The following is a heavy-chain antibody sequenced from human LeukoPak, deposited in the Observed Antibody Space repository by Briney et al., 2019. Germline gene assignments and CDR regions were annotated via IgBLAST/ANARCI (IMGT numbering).Heavy chain of an antibody. CDR3: AKNFYGDYNVFFDY. CDR1: GFTFSFYG. D-gene: IGHD4-17*01. V-gene: IGHV3-23*01. CDR2: LSGSGGST. Sequence: PGGSLRLSCVGTGFTFSFYGMSWVRQAPGKGLEWVSALSGSGGSTYYADSVRGRFTISRDNSKSTLYLQMHSLRAEDTAIYYCAKNFYGDYNVFFDYWGQGTLVTVSS. J-gene: IGHJ4*02.